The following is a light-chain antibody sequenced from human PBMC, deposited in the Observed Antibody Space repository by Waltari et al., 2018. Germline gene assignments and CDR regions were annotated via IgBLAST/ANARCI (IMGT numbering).Light chain of an antibody. V-gene: IGKV1-13*02. CDR1: QGISSY. J-gene: IGKJ3*01. CDR3: QQGNSYPFT. Sequence: IQMSQSPSSLSASVGDSVTITCRASQGISSYLNWYQQKPGKAPKLLIYYANSLASGVPSRFSGSGSVTDFTLTISSLLPEDFATYYCQQGNSYPFTFGPGTKLDIK. CDR2: YAN.